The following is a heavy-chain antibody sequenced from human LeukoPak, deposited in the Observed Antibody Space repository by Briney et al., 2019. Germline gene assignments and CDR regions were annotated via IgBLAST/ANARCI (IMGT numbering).Heavy chain of an antibody. Sequence: GGSLRLSCAASRFTFSSYAMHWVRQAPGKGLEWVAVISYDGSNKYYADSVKGRFTISRDNSKNTLYLQMNSLRAKDTAVYYCAKDYTKYSSSWYRHFDYWGQGTLVTVSS. D-gene: IGHD6-13*01. CDR3: AKDYTKYSSSWYRHFDY. J-gene: IGHJ4*02. V-gene: IGHV3-30*04. CDR1: RFTFSSYA. CDR2: ISYDGSNK.